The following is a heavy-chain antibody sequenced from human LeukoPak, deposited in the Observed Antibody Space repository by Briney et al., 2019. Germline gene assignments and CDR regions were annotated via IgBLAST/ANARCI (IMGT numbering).Heavy chain of an antibody. CDR2: ST. J-gene: IGHJ3*02. D-gene: IGHD2-2*01. CDR3: ARESRRGYCSSTSCIAFDI. V-gene: IGHV4-31*02. Sequence: STYYNPSLKSRVTISVDTSKNQFSLKLSSVTAADTAVYYCARESRRGYCSSTSCIAFDIWGQGTMVTVSS.